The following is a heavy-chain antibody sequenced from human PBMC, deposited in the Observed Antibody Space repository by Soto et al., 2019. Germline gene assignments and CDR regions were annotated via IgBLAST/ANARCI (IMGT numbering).Heavy chain of an antibody. V-gene: IGHV4-34*01. J-gene: IGHJ2*01. CDR1: GGSFSGYY. CDR2: INDRGSI. D-gene: IGHD3-9*01. CDR3: ARESHDILTGPPWVWYFDL. Sequence: QVQLQQWGAGPLRPLETLSLTCGVSGGSFSGYYWAWIRQSLGKGLEWIGEINDRGSINYNPSLKSRVSISVDTSKNHYSLHLRSVTAADTAVYYCARESHDILTGPPWVWYFDLWGRGTLVTVSS.